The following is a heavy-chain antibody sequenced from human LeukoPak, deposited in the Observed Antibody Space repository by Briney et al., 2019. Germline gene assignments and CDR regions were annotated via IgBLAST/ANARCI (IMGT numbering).Heavy chain of an antibody. Sequence: PSQTLSLTCTVSGGSISSGSYYWSWIRQPAGKGLEWIGRIYTSGSTNYNPSLKSRVTISVDTSKNQFSLKLSSVTAADTAVYYCALSTSCYRRHCAFDIWGQGTMVTVSS. D-gene: IGHD2-2*02. V-gene: IGHV4-61*02. CDR3: ALSTSCYRRHCAFDI. J-gene: IGHJ3*02. CDR1: GGSISSGSYY. CDR2: IYTSGST.